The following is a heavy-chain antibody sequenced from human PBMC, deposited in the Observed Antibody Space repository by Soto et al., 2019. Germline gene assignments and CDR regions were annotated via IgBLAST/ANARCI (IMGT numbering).Heavy chain of an antibody. D-gene: IGHD3-9*01. V-gene: IGHV1-69*13. CDR2: IIPIFGTA. Sequence: SVKVSWKASGGTFSSYAISWVRQAPGQGLEWIGGIIPIFGTANYAQKFQGRVTITADESTSTAYMELSSLRSEDTAVYYCARDRVDDILTGYLAPGYYYGMDVWGQGTTVTVSS. CDR1: GGTFSSYA. CDR3: ARDRVDDILTGYLAPGYYYGMDV. J-gene: IGHJ6*02.